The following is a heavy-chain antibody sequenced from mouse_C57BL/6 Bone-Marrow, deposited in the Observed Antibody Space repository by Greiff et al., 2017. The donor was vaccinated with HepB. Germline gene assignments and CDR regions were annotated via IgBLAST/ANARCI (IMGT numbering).Heavy chain of an antibody. V-gene: IGHV5-16*01. CDR1: GFTFSDYY. J-gene: IGHJ1*03. CDR2: INYDGSST. CDR3: AREDYYGSSYWYFDV. Sequence: EVMLVESEGGLAQPGSSMKLSCTASGFTFSDYYMAWVRQVPEKGLEWVANINYDGSSTYYLDSLKSRFIISRDNAKNILYLQMSSLKSEDTATYYCAREDYYGSSYWYFDVWGTGTTVTVSS. D-gene: IGHD1-1*01.